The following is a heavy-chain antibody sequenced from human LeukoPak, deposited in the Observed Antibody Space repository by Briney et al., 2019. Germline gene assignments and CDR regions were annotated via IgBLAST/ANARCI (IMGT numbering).Heavy chain of an antibody. D-gene: IGHD4-17*01. CDR2: ISGSGGST. CDR3: AKDGQRYGDKFDY. CDR1: GFTFSSYG. Sequence: PGGSLRLSCAASGFTFSSYGMHWVRQAPGKGLEWVSAISGSGGSTYYADSVKGRFTISRDNSKNTLYLQMNSLRAEDTAVYYCAKDGQRYGDKFDYWGQGTLVTVSS. J-gene: IGHJ4*02. V-gene: IGHV3-23*01.